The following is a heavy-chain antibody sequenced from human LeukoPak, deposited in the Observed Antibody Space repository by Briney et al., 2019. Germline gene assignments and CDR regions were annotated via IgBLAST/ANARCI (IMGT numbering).Heavy chain of an antibody. Sequence: PSETLSLTCTVSGGSISNYYWGWVRQPPGKGLEWIGNIFYSGSTYYSPSLKSRVTISLDTSRNQFSLKLNSVTAADTAVYYCAKSNGYGLVDIWGQGTMVTVSS. CDR2: IFYSGST. J-gene: IGHJ3*02. V-gene: IGHV4-59*12. CDR1: GGSISNYY. CDR3: AKSNGYGLVDI. D-gene: IGHD3-10*01.